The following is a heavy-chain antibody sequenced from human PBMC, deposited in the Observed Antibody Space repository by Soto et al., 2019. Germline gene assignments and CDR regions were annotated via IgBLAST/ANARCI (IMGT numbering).Heavy chain of an antibody. D-gene: IGHD5-12*01. CDR1: GYTFTSYA. CDR2: INAGNGNT. V-gene: IGHV1-3*01. Sequence: ASVKVSCKASGYTFTSYAMHWVRQAPGQRLEWMGWINAGNGNTKYSQKFQGRVTITRDTSASTAYMELSSLRSEDTAVYYCAIRGGYDWGKYYYYYGMDVWGQGTTVTVSS. CDR3: AIRGGYDWGKYYYYYGMDV. J-gene: IGHJ6*02.